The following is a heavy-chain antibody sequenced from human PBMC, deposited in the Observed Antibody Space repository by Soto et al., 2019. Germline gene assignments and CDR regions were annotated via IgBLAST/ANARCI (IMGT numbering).Heavy chain of an antibody. CDR1: GGSISSGDYY. D-gene: IGHD6-19*01. J-gene: IGHJ4*02. V-gene: IGHV4-30-4*01. CDR2: IYYSGST. Sequence: PSETLSLTCTVSGGSISSGDYYWSWIRQHPGKGLEWIGYIYYSGSTNYNPSLKSRVTISVDTSKNQFSLKLSSVTAADTAVYYCARRSSPISIAVAGIDYWGQGTLVTVSS. CDR3: ARRSSPISIAVAGIDY.